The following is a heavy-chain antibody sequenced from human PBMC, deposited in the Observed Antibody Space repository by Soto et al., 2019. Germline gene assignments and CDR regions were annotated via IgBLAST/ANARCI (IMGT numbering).Heavy chain of an antibody. V-gene: IGHV4-59*08. Sequence: SETLSLTCTVSGGSISSYYWSWIRQPPGKGLEWIGYIYYSGSTYYNPSLKSRVTISVDTSKNQFSLKLSSVTAADTAVYYCARHIKRYHHASDIWGQGTMVTVSS. CDR2: IYYSGST. CDR1: GGSISSYY. J-gene: IGHJ3*02. D-gene: IGHD2-2*01. CDR3: ARHIKRYHHASDI.